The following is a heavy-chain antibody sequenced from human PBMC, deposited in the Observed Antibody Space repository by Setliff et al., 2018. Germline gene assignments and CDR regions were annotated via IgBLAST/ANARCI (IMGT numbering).Heavy chain of an antibody. CDR1: GFTFTDYG. J-gene: IGHJ4*02. Sequence: ASVKVSFKSSGFTFTDYGITWVRQAPGQGLEWMGWINNYNTNTNYAQKLQGRVAMTTDTSTSTAYMELRSLRSDDSAVYYCARINFYVSSGHYYAPDYWGQGTLVTVSS. CDR3: ARINFYVSSGHYYAPDY. CDR2: INNYNTNT. D-gene: IGHD3-22*01. V-gene: IGHV1-18*01.